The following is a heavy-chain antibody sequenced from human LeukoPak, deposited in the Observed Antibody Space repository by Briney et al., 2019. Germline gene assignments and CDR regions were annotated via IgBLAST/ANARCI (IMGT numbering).Heavy chain of an antibody. Sequence: ASVKVSCKASGYTFTGHYMHWVRQAPGQGLEWMGWINPNSGGTNYAQKFQGRVTMTRDTSISTAYMELSRLRSDDTAVYYCARDQAGVMMWDYWGQGNLVTVSS. J-gene: IGHJ4*02. CDR2: INPNSGGT. CDR1: GYTFTGHY. V-gene: IGHV1-2*02. D-gene: IGHD3-16*01. CDR3: ARDQAGVMMWDY.